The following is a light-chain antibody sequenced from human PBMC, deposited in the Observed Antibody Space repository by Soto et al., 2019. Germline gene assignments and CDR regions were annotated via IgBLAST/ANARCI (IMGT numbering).Light chain of an antibody. CDR2: SNN. J-gene: IGLJ1*01. CDR3: AAWNGSLNTYV. V-gene: IGLV1-44*01. Sequence: QSVLTQSPSASGTPGQRVTISCSGSSSKIGSNPVNWYQHLPGTAPQLLVYSNNQRPSVVPDRFSGSKSGTSASLAVSGLQSEDEADYYCAAWNGSLNTYVFGIGTKLTVL. CDR1: SSKIGSNP.